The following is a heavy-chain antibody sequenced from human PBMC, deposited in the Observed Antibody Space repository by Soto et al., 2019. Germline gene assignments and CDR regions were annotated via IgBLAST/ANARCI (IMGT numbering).Heavy chain of an antibody. D-gene: IGHD2-21*02. V-gene: IGHV1-46*01. CDR2: MNPSGDTT. Sequence: ASVKVSCKASGYTFTGYFMHWVRQAPGQRLEWMGIMNPSGDTTSYAQKFQGRVTMTRDTSTSTIYMESSSLRSEDTAVYYCARGSEIVVVVTALDYWGQGTLVTVSS. CDR3: ARGSEIVVVVTALDY. CDR1: GYTFTGYF. J-gene: IGHJ4*02.